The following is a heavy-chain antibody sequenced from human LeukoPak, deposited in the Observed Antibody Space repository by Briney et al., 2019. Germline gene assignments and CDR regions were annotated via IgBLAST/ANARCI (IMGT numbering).Heavy chain of an antibody. V-gene: IGHV4-59*01. Sequence: PSETLSLTCTVSGGSISTYYWSWIRQPPGKGLEWIAYIYNSGSTNSNPSLKSRVTISVDTSKNQFSLRLSSVTAADTAVYYCARDRGYSYAFDYWGQGTLVTVSS. CDR1: GGSISTYY. CDR3: ARDRGYSYAFDY. CDR2: IYNSGST. D-gene: IGHD5-18*01. J-gene: IGHJ4*02.